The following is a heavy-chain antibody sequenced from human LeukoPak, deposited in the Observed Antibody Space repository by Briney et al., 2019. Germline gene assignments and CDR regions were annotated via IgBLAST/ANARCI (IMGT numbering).Heavy chain of an antibody. D-gene: IGHD1-26*01. V-gene: IGHV3-7*01. CDR2: IKQDGNEK. CDR1: GFTFSTYW. J-gene: IGHJ4*02. CDR3: ASGVGAHDF. Sequence: GGSLRLSCVASGFTFSTYWMTWVRQAPGKGLEWVANIKQDGNEKYYVDSVKGRFTISRDNAKKSLYLQMNSLRAEDTAIYYCASGVGAHDFWGQGTLVTVSS.